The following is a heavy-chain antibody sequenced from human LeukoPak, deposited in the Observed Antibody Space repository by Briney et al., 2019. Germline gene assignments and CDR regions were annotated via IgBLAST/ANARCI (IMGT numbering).Heavy chain of an antibody. V-gene: IGHV4-34*01. CDR2: INHSGST. CDR1: GGSFSGYY. Sequence: KASETLSLTCAVYGGSFSGYYWSWLRQPPGKGLEWIGEINHSGSTNYNPSLKSRVTISVDTSKNQFSLKLSSVTAADTAVYYCARASQWLVNLFDPWGQGTLVTVSS. D-gene: IGHD6-19*01. CDR3: ARASQWLVNLFDP. J-gene: IGHJ5*02.